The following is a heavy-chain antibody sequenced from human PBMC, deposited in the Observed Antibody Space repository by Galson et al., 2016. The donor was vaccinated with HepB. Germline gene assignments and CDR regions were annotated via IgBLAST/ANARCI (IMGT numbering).Heavy chain of an antibody. CDR3: ARFDFGGNFLDY. V-gene: IGHV2-70*01. J-gene: IGHJ4*02. Sequence: PALVKPTQTLTLTCTFTGFSLTTRGMCVSWIRQPPGKALEWLALIDWDGDQYYTTSLKTRLTISKDTSKNQVLLTMTNMDPVDTATYYCARFDFGGNFLDYGGQGTLVTVSS. CDR1: GFSLTTRGMC. CDR2: IDWDGDQ. D-gene: IGHD4-23*01.